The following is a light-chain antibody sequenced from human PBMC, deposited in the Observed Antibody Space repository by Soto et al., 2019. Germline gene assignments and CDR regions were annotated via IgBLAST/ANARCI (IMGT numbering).Light chain of an antibody. CDR1: SSDDGGYNY. CDR3: CSYAGSYTLI. CDR2: DVS. Sequence: QSALTQPRSVSGSPGQSVTISCTGTSSDDGGYNYVSWYQQHPGKAPKLMIYDVSKRPSGVPDRFSGSKSGNTASLTISGLQAEDEADYYCCSYAGSYTLIFGTGTKLTVL. J-gene: IGLJ1*01. V-gene: IGLV2-11*01.